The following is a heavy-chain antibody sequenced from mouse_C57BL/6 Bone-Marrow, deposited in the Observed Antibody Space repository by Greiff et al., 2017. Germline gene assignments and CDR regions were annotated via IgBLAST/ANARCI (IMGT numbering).Heavy chain of an antibody. Sequence: EVQLVESGGDLVKPGGSLKLSCAASGFTFSSYGMSWVRQTPDKRLEWVATISSGGSYTYYPDSVKGRYTISRDNATNTPYLQMSSLKSEDTAMYYCARHTYYSDPWFAYWGQGTLVTVSA. J-gene: IGHJ3*01. CDR2: ISSGGSYT. CDR1: GFTFSSYG. D-gene: IGHD2-12*01. CDR3: ARHTYYSDPWFAY. V-gene: IGHV5-6*01.